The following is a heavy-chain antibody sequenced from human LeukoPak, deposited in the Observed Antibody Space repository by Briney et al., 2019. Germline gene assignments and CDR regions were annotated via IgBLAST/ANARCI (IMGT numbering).Heavy chain of an antibody. V-gene: IGHV3-30*02. CDR1: GFTFSNYG. CDR3: AQAWRWLQLNY. Sequence: GGSLRLSCAASGFTFSNYGMHWVRQAPGKGLEWVAVILNDGINKNYADSVKGRFTISRDNSKNTLYLHMNSLRDEDTAVYYCAQAWRWLQLNYWGQGTLVTVSS. CDR2: ILNDGINK. J-gene: IGHJ4*02. D-gene: IGHD5-24*01.